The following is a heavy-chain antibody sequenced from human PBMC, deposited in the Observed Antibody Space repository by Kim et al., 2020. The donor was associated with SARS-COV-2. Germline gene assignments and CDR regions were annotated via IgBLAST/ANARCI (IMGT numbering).Heavy chain of an antibody. V-gene: IGHV4-31*03. CDR2: IYYSGST. Sequence: SETLSLTCTVSGCSISSGGYYWSWIRQHPGKGLEWIGYIYYSGSTYYNQSLKSRVTISVDTSKNQFSLKLSSVTAADTAVYYCARGDTIFGVVINAFDFWGQGKMVTVSS. J-gene: IGHJ3*01. CDR1: GCSISSGGYY. CDR3: ARGDTIFGVVINAFDF. D-gene: IGHD3-3*01.